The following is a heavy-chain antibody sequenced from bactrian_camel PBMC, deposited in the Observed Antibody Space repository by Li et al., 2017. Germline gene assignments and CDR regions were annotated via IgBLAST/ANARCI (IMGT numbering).Heavy chain of an antibody. Sequence: QLVESGGGLVQPGGSLRLSCAASGFTFSSYWMYWVHQAPGNGLEWVSTINSGGGITYFADSVKGRFTISRDNAKNTVYLQMNSLKPEDTAVCYCAADYGLGVFGYWGQGTQVTVS. CDR3: AADYGLGVFGY. J-gene: IGHJ6*01. D-gene: IGHD5*01. CDR1: GFTFSSYW. V-gene: IGHV3S25*01. CDR2: INSGGGIT.